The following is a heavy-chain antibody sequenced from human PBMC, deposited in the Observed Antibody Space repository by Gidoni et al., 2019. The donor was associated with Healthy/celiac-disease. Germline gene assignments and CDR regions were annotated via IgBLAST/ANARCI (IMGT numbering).Heavy chain of an antibody. CDR3: ARLTPSQAVAGTYYFDC. D-gene: IGHD6-19*01. V-gene: IGHV3-7*01. Sequence: EVQLVESGGGLVQPGGSLRLSCAASGFTFRSYWMSWVRQAPGKGLDWVANIKQDGSEKYYVDSVKGRFTISRDNAKNSLYLQMNSLRAEDTAVYYCARLTPSQAVAGTYYFDCWGQGTLVTVSS. J-gene: IGHJ4*02. CDR2: IKQDGSEK. CDR1: GFTFRSYW.